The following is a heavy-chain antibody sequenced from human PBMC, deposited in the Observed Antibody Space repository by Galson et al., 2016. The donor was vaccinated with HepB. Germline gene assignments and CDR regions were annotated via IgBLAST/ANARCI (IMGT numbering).Heavy chain of an antibody. V-gene: IGHV5-51*01. Sequence: QSGAEVKKPGESLKISCQASGYNFSNYWIAWVRHMPGTGLEWMGIIYPGNSDTRYNPSFQGHVTISADKSIRTAYLQWTRLRASDTAIYYCARRPREGYRLLDLNWFDPWGQGTLVTVSS. CDR2: IYPGNSDT. J-gene: IGHJ5*02. CDR3: ARRPREGYRLLDLNWFDP. CDR1: GYNFSNYW. D-gene: IGHD5-18*01.